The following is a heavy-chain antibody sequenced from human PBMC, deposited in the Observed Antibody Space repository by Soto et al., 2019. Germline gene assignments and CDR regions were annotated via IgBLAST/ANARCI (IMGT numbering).Heavy chain of an antibody. Sequence: PSETLSLTCDVSGDSISTSSYYWGWIRQPPGKGLEWIASIYYSGATCYNPSLQSRVTISVDTSNNRFSLTLSSLTAADTAVYFCARLAYSGYHQTWGQGSRVTVSS. CDR3: ARLAYSGYHQT. CDR1: GDSISTSSYY. D-gene: IGHD1-26*01. CDR2: IYYSGAT. V-gene: IGHV4-39*02. J-gene: IGHJ1*01.